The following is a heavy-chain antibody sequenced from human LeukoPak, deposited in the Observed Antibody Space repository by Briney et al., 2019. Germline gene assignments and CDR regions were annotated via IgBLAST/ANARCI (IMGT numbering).Heavy chain of an antibody. J-gene: IGHJ4*02. CDR1: GGSISSYY. CDR2: IYYSGST. D-gene: IGHD3-3*01. CDR3: ARGNGSAYYFY. Sequence: KTSETLSLTCTVSGGSISSYYWSWIRQPPGKGLEWIGYIYYSGSTNYNPSLKSRVTISVDTSKNQFSLKLSSVTAADTAVYYCARGNGSAYYFYWGQGTLVTVSS. V-gene: IGHV4-59*12.